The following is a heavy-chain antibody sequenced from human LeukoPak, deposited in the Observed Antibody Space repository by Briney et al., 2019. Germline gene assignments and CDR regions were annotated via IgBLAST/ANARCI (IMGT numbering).Heavy chain of an antibody. V-gene: IGHV1-69*05. CDR3: AQAPYSSSWYVY. CDR1: GGTFSSHA. J-gene: IGHJ4*02. D-gene: IGHD6-13*01. CDR2: IIPIFGTA. Sequence: ASVKVSCKASGGTFSSHAISWVRQAPGQGLEWMGGIIPIFGTANYAQKFQGRVTITTDESTSTAYMELSSLRSEDTAVYYCAQAPYSSSWYVYWGQGTLVTVSS.